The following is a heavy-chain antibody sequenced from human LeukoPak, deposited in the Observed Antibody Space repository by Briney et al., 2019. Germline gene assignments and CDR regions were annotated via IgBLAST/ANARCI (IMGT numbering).Heavy chain of an antibody. Sequence: PGVSLRLSCAASGFTFSSFGMHWVPPAPGKGLEGVAFRRYDGSNKHYADSVKGRFTNSRDNSKNPLYLQMNSLRAEDTAVYYCTKDRSVSSYLFVFWGERTLVTVSS. CDR2: RRYDGSNK. CDR3: TKDRSVSSYLFVF. D-gene: IGHD1-26*01. V-gene: IGHV3-30*02. CDR1: GFTFSSFG. J-gene: IGHJ4*02.